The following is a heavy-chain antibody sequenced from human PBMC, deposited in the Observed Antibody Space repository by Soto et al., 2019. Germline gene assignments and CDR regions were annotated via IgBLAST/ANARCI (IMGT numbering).Heavy chain of an antibody. CDR1: GFTFSSYS. V-gene: IGHV3-21*01. J-gene: IGHJ4*02. CDR3: AREYSSSSGRDY. D-gene: IGHD6-6*01. Sequence: PGGFLRLSCAASGFTFSSYSMNWVRQAPGKGLEWVSSISSSSSYIYYADSVKGRFTISRDNAKNSLYLQMNSLRAEDTAVYYCAREYSSSSGRDYWGQGTLVTVSS. CDR2: ISSSSSYI.